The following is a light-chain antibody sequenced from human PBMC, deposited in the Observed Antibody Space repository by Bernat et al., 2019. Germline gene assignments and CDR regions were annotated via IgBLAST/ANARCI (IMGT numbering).Light chain of an antibody. Sequence: SYDLTQPPSVSVSPGQTARITCSGDALPNQYAYWYLQRPGQAPVVVIYKDTERPSGIPERFSGSSSGTTVTLTISGVQAEDEADSYCQSADTSGTVVIGGGTKLTVL. CDR1: ALPNQY. CDR3: QSADTSGTVV. J-gene: IGLJ3*02. CDR2: KDT. V-gene: IGLV3-25*03.